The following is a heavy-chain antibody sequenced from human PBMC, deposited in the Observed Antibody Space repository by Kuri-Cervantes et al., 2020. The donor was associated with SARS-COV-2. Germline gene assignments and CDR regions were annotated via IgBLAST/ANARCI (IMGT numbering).Heavy chain of an antibody. Sequence: SETLSLTCAVYGGSFSGYYWGWIRQPPGKGLEWIGRIYTSGSTNYNPSLKSRVTISVDTSKNQFSLKLSSVTAADTAFYYCATGGPATLLDSWGQGTLVTDSS. CDR1: GGSFSGYY. CDR2: IYTSGST. V-gene: IGHV4-59*10. D-gene: IGHD3-16*01. J-gene: IGHJ4*02. CDR3: ATGGPATLLDS.